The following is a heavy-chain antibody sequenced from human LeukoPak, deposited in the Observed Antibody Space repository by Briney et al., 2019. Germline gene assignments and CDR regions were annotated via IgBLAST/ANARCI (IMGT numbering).Heavy chain of an antibody. Sequence: GGSLRLSCAASGFTFSNYAMSWVRQAPGKGLEWVSVIGYSGGSTYYADSVKGRFTISRDNSKNTLYLQMDSLRAEDTAVYFCAKAPQLRPLRWFDPWGQGTLVTVSS. V-gene: IGHV3-23*01. CDR3: AKAPQLRPLRWFDP. CDR1: GFTFSNYA. D-gene: IGHD5-18*01. CDR2: IGYSGGST. J-gene: IGHJ5*02.